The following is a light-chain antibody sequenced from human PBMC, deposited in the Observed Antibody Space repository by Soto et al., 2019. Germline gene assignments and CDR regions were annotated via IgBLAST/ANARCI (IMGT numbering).Light chain of an antibody. Sequence: DIQMTQSPSTLSASVGDRVTITCRASQSISSWLAWYQQKPGKAPKLLIYKASSLESGVPSRFSGSGSGTGFTLTISCLPSHDVAYSFCQQYYSLYTFGQGTNLEIK. CDR3: QQYYSLYT. V-gene: IGKV1-5*03. CDR2: KAS. CDR1: QSISSW. J-gene: IGKJ2*01.